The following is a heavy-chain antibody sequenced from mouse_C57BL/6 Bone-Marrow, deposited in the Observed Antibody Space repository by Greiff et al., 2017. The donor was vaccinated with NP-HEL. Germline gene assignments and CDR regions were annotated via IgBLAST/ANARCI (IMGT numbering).Heavy chain of an antibody. CDR3: ARIYDGYYFDY. Sequence: EVPGVESGAELVKPGASVKLSCTASGFNIKDYYMHWVKQRTEQGLEWIGRIDPEDGETKSAPKFPGKATITADTSSNTAYLQLSSLTSEDTAVYYCARIYDGYYFDYWGQGTTLTVSS. V-gene: IGHV14-2*01. CDR2: IDPEDGET. J-gene: IGHJ2*01. D-gene: IGHD2-3*01. CDR1: GFNIKDYY.